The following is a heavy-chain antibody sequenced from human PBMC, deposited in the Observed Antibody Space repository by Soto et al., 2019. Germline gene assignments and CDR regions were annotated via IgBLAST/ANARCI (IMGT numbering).Heavy chain of an antibody. CDR3: ASGYSGYDRDDY. CDR1: GYTFTSYG. Sequence: QVQLVQSGAEVKKPGASVKVSCKASGYTFTSYGISWVRQAPGQGLEWMGWISAYNGNTNYAQKFQGRVTITADESTSTAYMELSSLRSEDTAVYYCASGYSGYDRDDYWGQGTLVTVSS. V-gene: IGHV1-18*04. D-gene: IGHD5-12*01. J-gene: IGHJ4*02. CDR2: ISAYNGNT.